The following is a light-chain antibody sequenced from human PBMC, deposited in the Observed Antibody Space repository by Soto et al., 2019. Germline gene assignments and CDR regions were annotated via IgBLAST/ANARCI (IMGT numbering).Light chain of an antibody. CDR3: QQYDM. J-gene: IGKJ1*01. V-gene: IGKV1-5*01. CDR2: DAS. Sequence: DIQMTQSPSTLSASVGDRVTITCRASQSISSWLAWYQQKPGKAPKLLIYDASSLESGVPSRFSGSGSGTEFTLTITSLQTEDFATYYCQQYDMFGPGTKVDIK. CDR1: QSISSW.